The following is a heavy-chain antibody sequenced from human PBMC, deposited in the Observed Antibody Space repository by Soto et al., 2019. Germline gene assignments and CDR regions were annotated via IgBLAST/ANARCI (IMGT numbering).Heavy chain of an antibody. Sequence: PGGSLRLSCAASGFTFSSYEMNWVRQAPGKGLEWVSYISSSGSTIYYADSVKGRFTISRDNAKNSLYLQMNSLRAEDTAVYYCATGQWLVPFGYWGQGTLVTVSS. CDR2: ISSSGSTI. CDR1: GFTFSSYE. J-gene: IGHJ4*02. D-gene: IGHD6-19*01. CDR3: ATGQWLVPFGY. V-gene: IGHV3-48*03.